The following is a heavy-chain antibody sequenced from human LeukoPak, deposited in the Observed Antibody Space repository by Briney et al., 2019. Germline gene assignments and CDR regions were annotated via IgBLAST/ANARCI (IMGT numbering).Heavy chain of an antibody. Sequence: GGSLRLSCAASGSTFRNYGMHWVRQAPGKGLEWVAVIWYDGSNKYYADSVRGRFTVSRDNAKNTLYLQMNSLKAEDTAVYYCARDRQWLQTHYFDYWGQGTLISVSS. D-gene: IGHD5-12*01. V-gene: IGHV3-33*01. J-gene: IGHJ4*02. CDR3: ARDRQWLQTHYFDY. CDR1: GSTFRNYG. CDR2: IWYDGSNK.